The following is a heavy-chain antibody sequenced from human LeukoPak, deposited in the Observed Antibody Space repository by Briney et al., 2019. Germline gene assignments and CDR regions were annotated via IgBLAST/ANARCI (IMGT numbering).Heavy chain of an antibody. D-gene: IGHD6-13*01. CDR2: IRHDAGVT. CDR3: ARAYLAAAATYYFDY. J-gene: IGHJ4*02. CDR1: GFTFSNYW. V-gene: IGHV3-74*01. Sequence: GGSLRLSCAASGFTFSNYWMHWVRQAPGKGLVWVSRIRHDAGVTTYADSVKGRFTISRDNSKNTLYLQMNSLRAEDTAVYYCARAYLAAAATYYFDYWGQGTLVTVSS.